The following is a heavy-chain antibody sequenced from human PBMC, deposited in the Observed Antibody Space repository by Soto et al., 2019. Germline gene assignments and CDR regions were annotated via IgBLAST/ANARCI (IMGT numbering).Heavy chain of an antibody. J-gene: IGHJ4*02. CDR2: IWYDGSNK. Sequence: QVQLVESGGGVVQPGGSLRLSCAASGFTFSSYGMHWVRQAPGKGLEWVAVIWYDGSNKYYADSVKGRFTISRDNSKNTLYLQMNSLRAEDTAVYYCARDRNGLYSGYDSLDYWGQGTLVTVSS. CDR1: GFTFSSYG. V-gene: IGHV3-33*01. CDR3: ARDRNGLYSGYDSLDY. D-gene: IGHD5-12*01.